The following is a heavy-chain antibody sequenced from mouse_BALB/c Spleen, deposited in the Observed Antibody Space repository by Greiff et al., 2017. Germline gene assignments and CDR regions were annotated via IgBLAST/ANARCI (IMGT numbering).Heavy chain of an antibody. CDR1: GFSLTSYG. CDR3: ARDPGNGFAY. V-gene: IGHV2-9*02. D-gene: IGHD2-1*01. J-gene: IGHJ3*01. CDR2: IWAGGST. Sequence: VKLVESGPGLVAPSQSLSITCTVSGFSLTSYGVHWVRQPPGKGLEWLGVIWAGGSTNYNSALMSRLSISKDNSKSQVFLKMNSLQTDDTAMYYCARDPGNGFAYWGQGTLVTVSA.